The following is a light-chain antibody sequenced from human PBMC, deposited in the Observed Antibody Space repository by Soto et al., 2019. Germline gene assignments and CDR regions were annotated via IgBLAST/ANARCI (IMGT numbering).Light chain of an antibody. CDR1: QSVSSSY. J-gene: IGKJ2*01. V-gene: IGKV3-20*01. CDR3: QQYGSSPYT. CDR2: GAS. Sequence: DIVLTQSPGTLSLSPGDRATLSCRASQSVSSSYLAWYQQKPGQAPRLLIYGASSRATGIPDRFSGSGSGTDFTLTISSLEPEDFAVYYCQQYGSSPYTFGQGTKLEIK.